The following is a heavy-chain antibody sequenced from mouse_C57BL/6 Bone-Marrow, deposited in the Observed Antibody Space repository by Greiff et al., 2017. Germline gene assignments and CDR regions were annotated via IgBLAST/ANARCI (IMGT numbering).Heavy chain of an antibody. CDR3: TRNLYYYGSRGAY. CDR2: INPYNGGT. D-gene: IGHD1-1*01. V-gene: IGHV1-19*01. J-gene: IGHJ3*01. Sequence: EVQLQQSGPVLVKPGASVKMSCKASGYTFTDYYMNWVKQSHGKSLEWIGVINPYNGGTSYNQKFKGKAILTADKSSSTAYMELRSLTSEDSAVYYCTRNLYYYGSRGAYWGQGTLVTVSA. CDR1: GYTFTDYY.